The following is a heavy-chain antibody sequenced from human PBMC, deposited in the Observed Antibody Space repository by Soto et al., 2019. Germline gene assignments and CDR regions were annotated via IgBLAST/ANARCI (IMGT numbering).Heavy chain of an antibody. J-gene: IGHJ6*03. V-gene: IGHV3-21*01. Sequence: EVQLEESGGGLVKPGGSLRLSCTASGVTFSSFSFNWVRQAPGKGLEWVSFILSSSASIYYADSVKGRFTISRDNAKNSLYLQMNSLKDEHQAVYYCASDYGEELVRRGFYYYYMDVWGQGTRVTVS. D-gene: IGHD6-6*01. CDR3: ASDYGEELVRRGFYYYYMDV. CDR1: GVTFSSFS. CDR2: ILSSSASI.